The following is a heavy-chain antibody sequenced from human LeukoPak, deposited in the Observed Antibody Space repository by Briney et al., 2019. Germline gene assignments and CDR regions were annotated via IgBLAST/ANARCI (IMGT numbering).Heavy chain of an antibody. Sequence: SVKVSCKASGYSFISYGLYWVRQAPGQGLEWMGWISPYNGNTNYAQNLQGRVTMTTDTSTSTAYMELRSLRSDDTAVYYCARVDNGGFTWSLYYFDYWGQGTLVTVSS. J-gene: IGHJ4*02. V-gene: IGHV1-18*01. CDR1: GYSFISYG. D-gene: IGHD1-14*01. CDR2: ISPYNGNT. CDR3: ARVDNGGFTWSLYYFDY.